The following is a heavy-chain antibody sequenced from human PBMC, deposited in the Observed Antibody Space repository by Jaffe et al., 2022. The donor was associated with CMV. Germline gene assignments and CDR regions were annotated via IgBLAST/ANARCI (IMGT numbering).Heavy chain of an antibody. J-gene: IGHJ5*02. CDR2: IYYSGST. D-gene: IGHD2-15*01. CDR3: ARHRGCSGGSCFWFDP. V-gene: IGHV4-39*01. CDR1: GGSISSSSYY. Sequence: QLQLQESGPGLVKPSETLSLTCTVSGGSISSSSYYWGWIRQPPGKGLEWIGSIYYSGSTYYNPSLKSRVTISVDTSKNQFSLKLSSVTAADTAVYYCARHRGCSGGSCFWFDPWGQGTLVTVSS.